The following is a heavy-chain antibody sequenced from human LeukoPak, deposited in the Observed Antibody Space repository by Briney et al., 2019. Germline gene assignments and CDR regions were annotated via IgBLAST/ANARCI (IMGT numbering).Heavy chain of an antibody. CDR3: ARDTGGRGRLDAFDI. CDR1: GGSISGYY. V-gene: IGHV4-59*12. CDR2: IYHTGST. J-gene: IGHJ3*02. D-gene: IGHD3-10*01. Sequence: PSETLSLTCTVSGGSISGYYWNWIRQSPGKGLEWIGEIYHTGSTNYNPSLKSRVTISVDKSNNQFSLRLSSVTAADTAMYYCARDTGGRGRLDAFDIWGQGTMVTVSS.